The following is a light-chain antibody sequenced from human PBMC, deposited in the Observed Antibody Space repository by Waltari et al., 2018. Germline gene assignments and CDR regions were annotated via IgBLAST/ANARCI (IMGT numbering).Light chain of an antibody. Sequence: QSVLTQPPSASGTPGQRVTISCSGSSSNIGTNTVNWDQQVPGTAPKLLIYSNKQRASGVPDRFSGSKSGTSASLAISGLQSADEADYYCAAWDDSLNGNVFGSGTKVTVL. CDR2: SNK. J-gene: IGLJ6*01. V-gene: IGLV1-44*01. CDR3: AAWDDSLNGNV. CDR1: SSNIGTNT.